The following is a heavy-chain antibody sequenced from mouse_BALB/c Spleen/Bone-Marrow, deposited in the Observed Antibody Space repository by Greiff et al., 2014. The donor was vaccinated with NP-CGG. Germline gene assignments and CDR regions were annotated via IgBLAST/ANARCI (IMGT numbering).Heavy chain of an antibody. V-gene: IGHV14-4*02. CDR1: GFNIKDSY. D-gene: IGHD2-10*02. Sequence: VQLQQPGAELVRSGASVKLSCTGSGFNIKDSYIHWVKQRPGQGLEWIGWIDPENGDTEYAPKFQGKATMTADTSSNTAYLQLSSLTSEGTAVYCCTPYGNYGWEYWGQGTSVTVSS. J-gene: IGHJ4*01. CDR3: TPYGNYGWEY. CDR2: IDPENGDT.